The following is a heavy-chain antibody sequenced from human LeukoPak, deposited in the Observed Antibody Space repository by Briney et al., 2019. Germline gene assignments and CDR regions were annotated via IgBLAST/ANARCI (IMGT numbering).Heavy chain of an antibody. D-gene: IGHD2-2*01. J-gene: IGHJ6*02. Sequence: QPGRSLRLSCAASGFTFDDYAMHWVRQAPGKGLEWVSGISWNSGSIGYADSVKGRFTISRDNAKNSLYLQMNSLRAEDTALYYCARQLLYYYYGMDVWGQGTTVTVSS. CDR3: ARQLLYYYYGMDV. CDR2: ISWNSGSI. CDR1: GFTFDDYA. V-gene: IGHV3-9*01.